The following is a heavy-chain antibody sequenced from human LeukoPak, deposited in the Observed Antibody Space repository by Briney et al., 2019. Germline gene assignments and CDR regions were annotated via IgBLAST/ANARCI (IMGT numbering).Heavy chain of an antibody. D-gene: IGHD4-23*01. V-gene: IGHV1-8*01. CDR3: SRGDDSGNPYYYYGMDV. J-gene: IGHJ6*02. CDR1: GYTFTSYD. CDR2: MNPKSDYT. Sequence: ASVKVSCKASGYTFTSYDIHWVRQAPGQGLEWMGWMNPKSDYTGSAQKFEGRVTMTRDTSISTVYMELSSLRSEDTAVYYCSRGDDSGNPYYYYGMDVWGQGTTVTVSS.